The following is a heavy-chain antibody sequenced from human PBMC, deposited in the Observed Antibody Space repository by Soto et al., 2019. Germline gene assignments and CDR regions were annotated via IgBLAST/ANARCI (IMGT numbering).Heavy chain of an antibody. J-gene: IGHJ5*02. Sequence: EMYLVDSGGGLVQPGGSLRLSCAASGFSVTASYMIWVRQAPGKGLEFVSVIWTNGGTLYAASVKGRFILSRDNSLNTVYLQMNSLRVGGTAVYDCASAEVDMPTPWGQGTLVTVSS. CDR3: ASAEVDMPTP. V-gene: IGHV3-66*01. D-gene: IGHD2-15*01. CDR2: IWTNGGT. CDR1: GFSVTASY.